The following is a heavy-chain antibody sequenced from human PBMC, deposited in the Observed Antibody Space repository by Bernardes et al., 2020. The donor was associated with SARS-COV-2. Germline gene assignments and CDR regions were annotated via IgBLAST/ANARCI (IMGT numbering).Heavy chain of an antibody. CDR1: GASISNYY. J-gene: IGHJ6*02. CDR2: IYYPGST. Sequence: SETLSLTCTVSGASISNYYWSWIRQPPGQGLEWIGYIYYPGSTNYNPSLKSRVTISVDTSKNQFSLKLTAVTAADTAVYYCARRRPNDYWGSHGMDVWGQGTAVTVSS. D-gene: IGHD3-3*01. CDR3: ARRRPNDYWGSHGMDV. V-gene: IGHV4-59*08.